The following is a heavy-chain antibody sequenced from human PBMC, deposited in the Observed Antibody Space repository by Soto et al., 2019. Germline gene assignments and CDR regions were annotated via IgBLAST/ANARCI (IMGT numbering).Heavy chain of an antibody. CDR1: GFTFSNAW. J-gene: IGHJ6*02. CDR2: IKSKTDGGTT. Sequence: GGSLRLSCAASGFTFSNAWMNWARQAPGKGLEWVGRIKSKTDGGTTDYAAPVKGRFTISRDDSKNTLYLQMNSLKTEDTAVYYCTTLPSRWSGYGMYVWGQGTTVTVS. D-gene: IGHD3-3*01. CDR3: TTLPSRWSGYGMYV. V-gene: IGHV3-15*07.